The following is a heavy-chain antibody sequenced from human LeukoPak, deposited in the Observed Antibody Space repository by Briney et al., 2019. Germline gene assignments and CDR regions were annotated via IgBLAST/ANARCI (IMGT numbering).Heavy chain of an antibody. CDR1: GFTFSSYS. J-gene: IGHJ4*02. CDR2: ISSSSSYI. D-gene: IGHD3-10*01. Sequence: PGGSLRLSCAASGFTFSSYSMNWVRQAPGKGLEWVSSISSSSSYIYYADSVKGRFTISRDNAKNSLYLQMNSLRAEDTAVYYGATIYYGSGSPGFDYWGQGTLVTVSS. V-gene: IGHV3-21*01. CDR3: ATIYYGSGSPGFDY.